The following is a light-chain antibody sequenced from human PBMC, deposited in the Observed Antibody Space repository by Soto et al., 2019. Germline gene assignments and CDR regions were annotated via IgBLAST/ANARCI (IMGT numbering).Light chain of an antibody. CDR2: DVS. Sequence: QSALTQPASVSGSPGQSIAISCTGSSSDVSNYNYVSWYQQYPGKAPKLIIYDVSLRPSGVSDRFSGSKSGNTASLTISGLQAEDEADYYCSSYTSANTIEIGGGTKLTVL. CDR1: SSDVSNYNY. CDR3: SSYTSANTIE. J-gene: IGLJ2*01. V-gene: IGLV2-14*03.